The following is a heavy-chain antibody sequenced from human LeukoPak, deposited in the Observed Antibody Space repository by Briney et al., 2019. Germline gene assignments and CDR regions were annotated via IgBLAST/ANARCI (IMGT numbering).Heavy chain of an antibody. Sequence: QPPGKXLEWIAEINHTASTNYTPSLKSRVTISVDTSKNQFSLKLSSVTAADTAVYYCARGEGTAMVFSLDYWGQGTLVTVXS. CDR2: INHTAST. J-gene: IGHJ4*02. V-gene: IGHV4-34*01. CDR3: ARGEGTAMVFSLDY. D-gene: IGHD5-18*01.